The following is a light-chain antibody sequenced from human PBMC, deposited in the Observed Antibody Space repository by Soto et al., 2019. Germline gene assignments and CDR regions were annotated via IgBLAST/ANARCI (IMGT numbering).Light chain of an antibody. CDR1: QSISSY. J-gene: IGKJ5*01. V-gene: IGKV1-39*01. CDR2: TAS. CDR3: QQSYSPSIT. Sequence: DIQMTQSPSSLSASIGDRVTITCRASQSISSYLNWYRQKPGKAPNLLIYTASSLQSGVPSRFSGSGSGTEFTLTISSLQPEDFATYYCQQSYSPSITFGQGTRREIK.